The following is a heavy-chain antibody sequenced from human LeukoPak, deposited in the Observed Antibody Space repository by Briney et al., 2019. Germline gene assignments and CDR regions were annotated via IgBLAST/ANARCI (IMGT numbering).Heavy chain of an antibody. CDR2: INHRGST. CDR1: GGSFSGYY. J-gene: IGHJ4*02. Sequence: SETLPLTCAVYGGSFSGYYWSWIRQPPGKGLEWIGEINHRGSTNYNPSLKSRVTISVDTSKNQFSLKLSSVTAADTAVYYCARGLRQLVRSWHYWGQGTLVTVSS. V-gene: IGHV4-34*01. CDR3: ARGLRQLVRSWHY. D-gene: IGHD6-6*01.